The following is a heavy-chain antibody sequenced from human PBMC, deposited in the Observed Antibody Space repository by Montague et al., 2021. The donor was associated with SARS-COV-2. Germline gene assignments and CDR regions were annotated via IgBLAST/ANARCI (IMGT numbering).Heavy chain of an antibody. CDR1: GGSLSSYY. D-gene: IGHD1-26*01. J-gene: IGHJ1*01. CDR2: IYYSGST. CDR3: ARHVSVSFTHFHH. V-gene: IGHV4-59*08. Sequence: SETLSLTCTVSGGSLSSYYWSWIRQPPGKGLEWIGYIYYSGSTNYNPSLKSRVTISVDTSKNQFSLNLSPVTAADTAVDYCARHVSVSFTHFHHWGQGSLGTGSS.